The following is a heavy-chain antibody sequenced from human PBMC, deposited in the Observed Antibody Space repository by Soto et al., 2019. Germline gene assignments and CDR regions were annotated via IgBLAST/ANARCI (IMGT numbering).Heavy chain of an antibody. CDR3: ARRSSSWYFDY. CDR1: GFTFSNYA. Sequence: EVQLLESGGGLVQPGGSLRLSCAASGFTFSNYAMNWVRQAPGKGLEWVSVISGSGDSTYYADSVKGRFTISRDSSKNTLYLQMNSLRAEDTAVYYCARRSSSWYFDYWGQGTLVIVSS. J-gene: IGHJ4*02. D-gene: IGHD6-13*01. CDR2: ISGSGDST. V-gene: IGHV3-23*01.